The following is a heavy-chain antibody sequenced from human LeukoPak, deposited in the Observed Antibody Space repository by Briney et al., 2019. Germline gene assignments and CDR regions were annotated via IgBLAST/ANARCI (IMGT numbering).Heavy chain of an antibody. J-gene: IGHJ4*02. CDR3: AREDSTLGIDY. Sequence: SETLSLTCTVSGDSISSSSYYWGWIRQPPGKGLEWIGYIYYIGSTNYNPSLKSRVTISADMSKNQFSLKLSSVTAADTAVYYCAREDSTLGIDYWGQGTLVTVSS. V-gene: IGHV4-61*05. D-gene: IGHD2/OR15-2a*01. CDR2: IYYIGST. CDR1: GDSISSSSYY.